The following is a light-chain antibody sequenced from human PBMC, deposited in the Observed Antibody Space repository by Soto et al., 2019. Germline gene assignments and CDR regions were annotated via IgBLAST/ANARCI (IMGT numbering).Light chain of an antibody. V-gene: IGLV4-69*01. Sequence: QLVLTQSPSASAALGASVMLTCTLSSGHSYYAIAWHQQRPEKGPRYLMKVDSDGSHTKGDGVPDRFSGSSSGAERYLIISSLQSEDEADYYCQTWGTGIDWVFGGGTKLTVL. J-gene: IGLJ3*02. CDR3: QTWGTGIDWV. CDR2: VDSDGSH. CDR1: SGHSYYA.